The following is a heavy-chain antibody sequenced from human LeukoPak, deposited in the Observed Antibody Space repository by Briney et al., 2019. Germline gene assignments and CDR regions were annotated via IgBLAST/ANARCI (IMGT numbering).Heavy chain of an antibody. Sequence: SETLSLTGTVSGGSISSGSYYWSWIRQPAGKGLEWIGRIYTSGSTNYNPSLKSRVTISVDTSKNQFSLKLSSVTAADTAVYYCASGIAADLYWGQGTLVTVSS. CDR1: GGSISSGSYY. D-gene: IGHD6-13*01. V-gene: IGHV4-61*02. CDR2: IYTSGST. CDR3: ASGIAADLY. J-gene: IGHJ4*02.